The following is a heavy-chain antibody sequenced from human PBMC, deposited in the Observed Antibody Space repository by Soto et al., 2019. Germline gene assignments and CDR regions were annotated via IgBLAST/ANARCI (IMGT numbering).Heavy chain of an antibody. CDR2: INPRGETR. Sequence: GGSLRLSCAASGFTFSDYYMNWIRQAPGQGLEWLSFINPRGETRYIADSIRGRFTFSRDNARRSLYLQMDRLRADDTAVYYCARSGIPLIEILDYWGRGTLVTVSS. V-gene: IGHV3-11*01. CDR1: GFTFSDYY. J-gene: IGHJ4*01. D-gene: IGHD1-1*01. CDR3: ARSGIPLIEILDY.